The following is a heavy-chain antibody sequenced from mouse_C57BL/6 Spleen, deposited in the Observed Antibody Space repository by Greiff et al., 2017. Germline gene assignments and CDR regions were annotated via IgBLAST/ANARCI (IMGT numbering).Heavy chain of an antibody. V-gene: IGHV1-52*01. D-gene: IGHD2-3*01. Sequence: QVQLQQPGAELVRPGSSVKLSCKASGYTFTSYWMHWVKQRPIQGLEWIGNIDPSDSETHYNQKFKDKATLTVDKSSSTAYMQLSSLTSEDSAVYSFARFNDYGYFDVWGTGTTVTVSS. CDR1: GYTFTSYW. J-gene: IGHJ1*03. CDR2: IDPSDSET. CDR3: ARFNDYGYFDV.